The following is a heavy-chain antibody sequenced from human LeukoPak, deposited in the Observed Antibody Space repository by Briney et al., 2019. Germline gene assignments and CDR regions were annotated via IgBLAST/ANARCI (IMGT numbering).Heavy chain of an antibody. V-gene: IGHV3-23*01. D-gene: IGHD6-19*01. CDR2: ISGSGGST. Sequence: PGGSLRLSCAASGFTFNIYAMNWVRQAPGKGLEWVSGISGSGGSTYYADSVKGRFTISRDNSESTMYPQMNSLRVEDTAVYYCAKEGTRSHSQWAFDFWGQGTTVTVSS. CDR1: GFTFNIYA. J-gene: IGHJ3*01. CDR3: AKEGTRSHSQWAFDF.